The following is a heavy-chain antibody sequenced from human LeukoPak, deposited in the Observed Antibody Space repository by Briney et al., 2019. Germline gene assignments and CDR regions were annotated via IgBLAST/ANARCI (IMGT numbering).Heavy chain of an antibody. CDR1: GYIFTGYY. J-gene: IGHJ4*02. V-gene: IGHV1-2*02. CDR3: ARGPGGGYDWLGY. D-gene: IGHD5-12*01. CDR2: SNPTSGST. Sequence: ASVKVSCKASGYIFTGYYLHWVRQASGQGLEWMGWSNPTSGSTNYAQKFQGRVTMTRDTSISTAYMELSRLRSDDTAVYYCARGPGGGYDWLGYWGQGTLVTVSP.